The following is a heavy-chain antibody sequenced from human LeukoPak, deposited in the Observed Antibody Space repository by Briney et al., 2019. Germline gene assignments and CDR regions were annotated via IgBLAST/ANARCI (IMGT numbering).Heavy chain of an antibody. CDR1: GGSISSYY. V-gene: IGHV4-59*01. CDR3: ASSRGHLYYFDY. CDR2: IYYSGST. Sequence: SETLSLTCTVSGGSISSYYWSWIRQPPGKGLEWIGYIYYSGSTNYNPSLKSRVTISVDTSKSQFSLKLSSVTAADTAVYYCASSRGHLYYFDYWGQGTLVTVSS. J-gene: IGHJ4*02.